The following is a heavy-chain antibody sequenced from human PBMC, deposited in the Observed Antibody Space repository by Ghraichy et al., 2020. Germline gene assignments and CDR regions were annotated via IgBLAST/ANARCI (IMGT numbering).Heavy chain of an antibody. D-gene: IGHD6-25*01. CDR1: GFTVINNF. CDR2: IYSGGTT. J-gene: IGHJ5*02. CDR3: ARGGSSSEAGS. Sequence: GGSLRLSCAASGFTVINNFMTWVRQAPGKGLEWVALIYSGGTTSYADSVKGRFTLSRDSSKNTVYLQMNSLRVDDTAVYYRARGGSSSEAGSWGQGTLVTVSS. V-gene: IGHV3-66*01.